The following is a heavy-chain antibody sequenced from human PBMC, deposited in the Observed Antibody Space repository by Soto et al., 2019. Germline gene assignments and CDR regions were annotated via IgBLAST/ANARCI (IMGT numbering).Heavy chain of an antibody. Sequence: EVQLLESGGGLVQPGGSLRLSCAASGFTFSSYAMSWVRQAPGKGLEWVSAISGSGGSTYYADSLKGRFAISRDNSKNTLYLQMSSLRAEDTAVYYCAKDHQVKDYYYGMDVWGQGTTVTVSS. J-gene: IGHJ6*02. D-gene: IGHD2-2*01. CDR1: GFTFSSYA. V-gene: IGHV3-23*01. CDR3: AKDHQVKDYYYGMDV. CDR2: ISGSGGST.